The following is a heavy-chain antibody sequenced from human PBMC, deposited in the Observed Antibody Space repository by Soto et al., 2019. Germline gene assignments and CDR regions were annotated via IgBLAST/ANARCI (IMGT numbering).Heavy chain of an antibody. V-gene: IGHV1-69*13. J-gene: IGHJ4*02. Sequence: ASVXVSCKASGGTFSSYAISWVRQAPGQGLEWMGGIIPIFGTANYAQKFQGRVTITADESTSTAYMELSSLRSEDTAVYYCARSFICGGDCYYFDYWGQGTLVTVSS. CDR2: IIPIFGTA. CDR3: ARSFICGGDCYYFDY. D-gene: IGHD2-21*02. CDR1: GGTFSSYA.